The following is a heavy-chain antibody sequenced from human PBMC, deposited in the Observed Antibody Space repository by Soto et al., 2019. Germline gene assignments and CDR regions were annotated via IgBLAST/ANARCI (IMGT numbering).Heavy chain of an antibody. V-gene: IGHV3-73*01. D-gene: IGHD1-26*01. J-gene: IGHJ4*02. CDR1: GFTFSGSA. Sequence: GSLRLSCAASGFTFSGSAMHWVRQASGKGLEWVGRIRSKANSYATAYAASVKGRFTISRDDSKNTAYLQMNSLKTEDTAVYYCTRPDSGSYDYWGQGTLVTVSS. CDR2: IRSKANSYAT. CDR3: TRPDSGSYDY.